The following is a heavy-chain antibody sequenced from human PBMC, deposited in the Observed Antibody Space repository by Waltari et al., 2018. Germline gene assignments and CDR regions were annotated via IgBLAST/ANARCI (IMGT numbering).Heavy chain of an antibody. CDR2: ISISSGYI. D-gene: IGHD2-15*01. J-gene: IGHJ5*02. CDR1: GFTFSSYS. CDR3: ARDPCSGGSCPLS. V-gene: IGHV3-21*01. Sequence: EVQLVESGGGLVKPGGSLRLSCAASGFTFSSYSMNWVRQAPGKGVEWVSSISISSGYIYYADSVKGRFTISRDNAKNSLYLQMNSLRAEDTAVYYCARDPCSGGSCPLSWGQGTLVTVSS.